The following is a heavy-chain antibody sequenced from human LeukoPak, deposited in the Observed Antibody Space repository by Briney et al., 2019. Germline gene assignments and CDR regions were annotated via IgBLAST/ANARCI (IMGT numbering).Heavy chain of an antibody. CDR1: GVSISSSNSY. J-gene: IGHJ3*02. V-gene: IGHV4-39*07. D-gene: IGHD1-26*01. Sequence: SETLSLTCTVSGVSISSSNSYWGWIRQPPGKGLEWIGSIYHSGSTYYNPSLKSRVTISVDTSKNQFSLKLSSVTAADTAVYYCARDLVWDTYAFDIWGQGTMVTVSS. CDR3: ARDLVWDTYAFDI. CDR2: IYHSGST.